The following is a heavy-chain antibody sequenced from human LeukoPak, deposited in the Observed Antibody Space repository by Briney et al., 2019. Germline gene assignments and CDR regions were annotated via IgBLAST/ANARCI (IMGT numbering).Heavy chain of an antibody. D-gene: IGHD6-13*01. V-gene: IGHV3-48*04. Sequence: GGSLRLSCAASGFTFSSYSMNWVRQAPGKGLEWVSYIRSSSSTIYYADSVKGRFTISRDNAKNSLYLQMNSLRAEDMALYYCAKDASSSWYPRWFDPWGQGTLVTVSS. CDR3: AKDASSSWYPRWFDP. J-gene: IGHJ5*02. CDR2: IRSSSSTI. CDR1: GFTFSSYS.